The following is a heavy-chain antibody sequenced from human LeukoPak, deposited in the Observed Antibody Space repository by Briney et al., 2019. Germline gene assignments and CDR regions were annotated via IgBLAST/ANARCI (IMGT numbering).Heavy chain of an antibody. CDR1: GFTFSDYY. CDR2: ISSSGSTI. V-gene: IGHV3-11*04. D-gene: IGHD2-15*01. Sequence: GGSLRPSCAASGFTFSDYYMSWIRQAPGKGLEWVSYISSSGSTIYYADSVKGRFTISRDNAKNSLYLQMNSLRAEDTAVYYCARDRYFGDIVVVVGYWGQGTQVTVSS. CDR3: ARDRYFGDIVVVVGY. J-gene: IGHJ4*02.